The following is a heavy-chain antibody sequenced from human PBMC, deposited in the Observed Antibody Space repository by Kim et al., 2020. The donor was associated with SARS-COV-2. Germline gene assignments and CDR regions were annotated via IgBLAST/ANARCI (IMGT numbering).Heavy chain of an antibody. V-gene: IGHV4-61*02. CDR3: ARGRVRWLQLRYFDL. CDR1: GGSISSGSYY. Sequence: SETLSLTCTVSGGSISSGSYYWSWIRQPAGKGLEWIGRIYTSGSTNYNPSLKSRVTISVDTSKNQFSLKLSSVTAADTAVYYCARGRVRWLQLRYFDLWGRGTLVTVSS. D-gene: IGHD5-12*01. J-gene: IGHJ2*01. CDR2: IYTSGST.